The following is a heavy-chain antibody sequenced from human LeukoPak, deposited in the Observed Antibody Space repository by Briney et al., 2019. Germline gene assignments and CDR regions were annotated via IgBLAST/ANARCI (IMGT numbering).Heavy chain of an antibody. D-gene: IGHD5-18*01. CDR2: ISSSGSTI. Sequence: GGSLRLSCAASGFTFSDYYMSWIRQAPGKGLEWVSYISSSGSTIYYADSVKGRFTISRDNAKNSLYLQMNSLRAEDTAVYYCARGTHTAMSNYNYYGMDVWGQGTTVTVSS. V-gene: IGHV3-11*01. CDR1: GFTFSDYY. CDR3: ARGTHTAMSNYNYYGMDV. J-gene: IGHJ6*02.